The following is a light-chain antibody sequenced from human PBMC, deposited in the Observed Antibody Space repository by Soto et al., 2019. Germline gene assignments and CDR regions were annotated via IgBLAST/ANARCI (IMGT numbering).Light chain of an antibody. CDR1: QSVSTY. Sequence: EIVLTQSPATLSLSPWERATLSCRASQSVSTYLAWYQQRPGQAPRLLIYDASYRATDIPPRFSGSGSGTDFTLTISSQEPDDFAVYYCQQRSSWPPTITFGQGTRLDIK. CDR2: DAS. V-gene: IGKV3-11*01. CDR3: QQRSSWPPTIT. J-gene: IGKJ5*01.